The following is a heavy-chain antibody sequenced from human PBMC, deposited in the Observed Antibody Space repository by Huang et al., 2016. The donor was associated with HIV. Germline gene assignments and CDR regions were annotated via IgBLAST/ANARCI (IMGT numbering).Heavy chain of an antibody. V-gene: IGHV4-34*02. CDR1: GVSFSVCH. Sequence: QVRLEQWGAGLLKPSETLSLTCAVYGVSFSVCHWTWIRQSPGKGLEWIGEITHSGSAPYNPPLKTRVTITGDMSKNQFSLKMTSLTVTDTAVYFCARGLRFCRGGDCFPTHFQHWSQG. J-gene: IGHJ1*01. CDR3: ARGLRFCRGGDCFPTHFQH. D-gene: IGHD2-21*02. CDR2: ITHSGSA.